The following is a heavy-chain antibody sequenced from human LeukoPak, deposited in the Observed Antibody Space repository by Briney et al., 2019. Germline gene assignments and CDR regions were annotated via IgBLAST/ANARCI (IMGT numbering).Heavy chain of an antibody. Sequence: SETLSLTCTVSGGSISSSSYYWGWIRQPPGKGLEWIGSIYYSGSTNYNPSLKSRVTISVDTSKNQFSLKLSSVTAADTAVYYCASVYAYGGNSRGIDYWGQGTLVTVSS. CDR2: IYYSGST. J-gene: IGHJ4*02. CDR3: ASVYAYGGNSRGIDY. CDR1: GGSISSSSYY. D-gene: IGHD4-23*01. V-gene: IGHV4-39*07.